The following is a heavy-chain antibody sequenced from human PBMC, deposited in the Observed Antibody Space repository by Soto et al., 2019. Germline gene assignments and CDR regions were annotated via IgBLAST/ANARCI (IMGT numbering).Heavy chain of an antibody. J-gene: IGHJ6*02. D-gene: IGHD6-25*01. CDR2: ISYDGSNK. Sequence: GGSLRLSCAASGFPFSIYAMHWVRQSPGKGLEWVAFISYDGSNKYYADSVKGRFTISRDNSKNTLYLQMNSLRAEETAVYYCAREGAALLHGMDVWGQGTTVPVSS. V-gene: IGHV3-30-3*01. CDR1: GFPFSIYA. CDR3: AREGAALLHGMDV.